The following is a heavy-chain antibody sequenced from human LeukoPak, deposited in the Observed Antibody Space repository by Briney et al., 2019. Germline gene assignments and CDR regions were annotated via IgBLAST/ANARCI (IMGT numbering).Heavy chain of an antibody. CDR1: GYTFTSYF. CDR3: ARGPWLVQPDFDY. D-gene: IGHD6-19*01. V-gene: IGHV1-46*01. CDR2: INPSGGST. Sequence: ASVNVSCKASGYTFTSYFMHWVRQAPGQGLDGMGIINPSGGSTSYAQKFQGRVTMTRDTSTSTVYMELSSLRSEDTAVYYCARGPWLVQPDFDYWGQGTLVTVSS. J-gene: IGHJ4*02.